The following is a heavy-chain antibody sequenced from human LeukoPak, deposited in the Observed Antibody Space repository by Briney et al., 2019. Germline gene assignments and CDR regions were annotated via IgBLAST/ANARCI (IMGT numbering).Heavy chain of an antibody. V-gene: IGHV4-31*03. D-gene: IGHD4/OR15-4a*01. J-gene: IGHJ4*02. CDR3: ARLKGPRYYFDY. Sequence: SETLSLTCTVSGGSISSGDYYWSWIRQHPGKGLEWVGYIYYSGSTYYNPSLKSRVTMSVDTSKNQFSLKLSSVTAADTAVYYCARLKGPRYYFDYWGQGTLVTVSS. CDR2: IYYSGST. CDR1: GGSISSGDYY.